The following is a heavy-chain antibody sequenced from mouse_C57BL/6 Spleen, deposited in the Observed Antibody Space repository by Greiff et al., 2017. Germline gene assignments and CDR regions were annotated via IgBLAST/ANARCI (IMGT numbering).Heavy chain of an antibody. CDR1: GYTFTDYY. J-gene: IGHJ4*01. CDR2: IGPVCGST. Sequence: QVQLQQSGAELVKPGASVKISCRASGYTFTDYYINWVKPRPGQGLEWICKIGPVCGSTYYNSHFKGKATLSADKSSHTAYLTLSSLTTEDSAVYICATAYDYWYAMDYWGQGTSVTVSS. V-gene: IGHV1-77*01. CDR3: ATAYDYWYAMDY. D-gene: IGHD2-4*01.